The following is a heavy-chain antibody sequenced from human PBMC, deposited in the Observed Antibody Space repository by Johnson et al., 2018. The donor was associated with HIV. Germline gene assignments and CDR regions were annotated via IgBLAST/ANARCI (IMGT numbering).Heavy chain of an antibody. CDR3: AKDPMVATPANAFDI. J-gene: IGHJ3*02. D-gene: IGHD5-12*01. V-gene: IGHV3-30*14. CDR1: GYTFSSYA. Sequence: QVQLVESGGGLVQPGGSLRLSCAASGYTFSSYAMHWVRQAPGKGLEWVAVISYDGSNKYYADSVKGRFIISRDNSKNTLYLQMNSLRVEDTAVYYCAKDPMVATPANAFDIWGQGTMVTVSS. CDR2: ISYDGSNK.